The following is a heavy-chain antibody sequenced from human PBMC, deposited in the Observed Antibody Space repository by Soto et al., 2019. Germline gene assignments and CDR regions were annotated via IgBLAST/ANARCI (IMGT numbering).Heavy chain of an antibody. CDR3: ARGRYGDY. Sequence: QVHLVQSGAEVKKPGASVKVSCKASGYTFTSYGITWVRQAPGQGLEWMGWISAHNGNTDYARKLQGRVIDTSDTATSTAYLELRSLSCDDTAVYYWARGRYGDYWDQGALVTVSS. J-gene: IGHJ4*02. CDR1: GYTFTSYG. CDR2: ISAHNGNT. D-gene: IGHD1-1*01. V-gene: IGHV1-18*01.